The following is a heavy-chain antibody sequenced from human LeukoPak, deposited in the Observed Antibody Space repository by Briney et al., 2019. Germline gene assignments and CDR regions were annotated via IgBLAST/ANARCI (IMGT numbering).Heavy chain of an antibody. J-gene: IGHJ4*02. CDR2: INHSGST. V-gene: IGHV4-34*01. CDR1: GGSISSYY. Sequence: SETLSLTCTVSGGSISSYYWSWIRQPPGKGLEWIGEINHSGSTNYNPSLKSRVTISVDTSKNQFSLKLSSVTAADTAVYYCARVNSGSGSYSYYFDYWGQGTLVTVSS. D-gene: IGHD3-10*01. CDR3: ARVNSGSGSYSYYFDY.